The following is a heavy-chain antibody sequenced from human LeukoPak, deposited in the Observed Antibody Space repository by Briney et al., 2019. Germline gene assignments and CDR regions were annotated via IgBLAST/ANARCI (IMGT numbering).Heavy chain of an antibody. CDR2: ISYDGSDK. D-gene: IGHD6-19*01. J-gene: IGHJ4*02. CDR3: VKDVSTGWSFDS. V-gene: IGHV3-30*02. Sequence: GGSLRLSCAASGFTYNNYGMHWVRQAPGKGLEWVTFISYDGSDKSYADSVKGRFIISRDNSKKTLYVQMNSLTTDDTAVYYCVKDVSTGWSFDSWSQGTLVTVSS. CDR1: GFTYNNYG.